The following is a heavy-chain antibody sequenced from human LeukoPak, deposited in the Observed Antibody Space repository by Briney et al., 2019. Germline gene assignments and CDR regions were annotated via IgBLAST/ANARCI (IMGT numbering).Heavy chain of an antibody. D-gene: IGHD1-26*01. CDR2: INPNSVGR. V-gene: IGHV1-2*02. Sequence: ASVKVSCKPSGYTFTGYYIHWVRQAPGQGLEWMGWINPNSVGRNYAQKFQGRVTMTRDTSISTAYMELRSLRSDDTAVYYCTREDGRYLKNFDYWGQGTLVTVSS. CDR3: TREDGRYLKNFDY. J-gene: IGHJ4*02. CDR1: GYTFTGYY.